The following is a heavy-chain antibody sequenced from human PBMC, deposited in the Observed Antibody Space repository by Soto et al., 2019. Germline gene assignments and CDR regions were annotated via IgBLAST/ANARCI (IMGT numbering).Heavy chain of an antibody. CDR1: GFTFSSYD. Sequence: EVQLVESGGGLVQPGGSLRLSCAASGFTFSSYDMHWVRQATGKGLEWVSAIGTAGDTYYPGSVKGRFTISRENAKNSLYLQMHSLRAGDTAVYYCAREGGSYDSSGYYNGMDVWGQGTTVTVSS. CDR2: IGTAGDT. CDR3: AREGGSYDSSGYYNGMDV. J-gene: IGHJ6*02. V-gene: IGHV3-13*01. D-gene: IGHD3-22*01.